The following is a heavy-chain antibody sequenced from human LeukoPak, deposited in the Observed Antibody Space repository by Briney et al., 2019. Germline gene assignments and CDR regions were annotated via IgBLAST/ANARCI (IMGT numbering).Heavy chain of an antibody. Sequence: SGGSLRLSCAASGFTFSSYSMNWVRQAPGKGLEWVSGIVGGDGGTYYADSVKGRFIISRDNSKNTLYVQMNSLRAEDTAVYYCARGALYHMDVWGKGTTVTISS. V-gene: IGHV3-23*01. J-gene: IGHJ6*03. CDR3: ARGALYHMDV. CDR2: IVGGDGGT. CDR1: GFTFSSYS.